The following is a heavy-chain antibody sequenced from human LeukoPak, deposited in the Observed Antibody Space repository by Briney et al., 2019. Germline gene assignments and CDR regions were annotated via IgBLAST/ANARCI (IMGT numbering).Heavy chain of an antibody. J-gene: IGHJ1*01. CDR2: ISYDGSNK. V-gene: IGHV3-30-3*01. D-gene: IGHD2-2*01. Sequence: HTGGSLRLSCAVSGFTFSRYAMHWVRQAPGKGLEWVAVISYDGSNKYYADSVKGRFTISRDNSKNTLYLQMNSLRAEDTAVYYCASSLVRYCSSTSCGGLQHWGQGTLVTVSS. CDR1: GFTFSRYA. CDR3: ASSLVRYCSSTSCGGLQH.